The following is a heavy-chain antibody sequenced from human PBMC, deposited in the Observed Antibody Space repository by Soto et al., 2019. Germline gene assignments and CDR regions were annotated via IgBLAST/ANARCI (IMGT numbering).Heavy chain of an antibody. Sequence: QVQLVESGGGVVQPGRSLRLSCAASGFTFSSYAMHWVRQAPGKGLEWVAVISYDGSNKYYADSVKGRFTISRDNSKNTLYLQMNSLRAEDTAVYYCARSVEGNYYYYYGMDVWGQGTTVTVSS. V-gene: IGHV3-30-3*01. D-gene: IGHD6-19*01. CDR2: ISYDGSNK. CDR1: GFTFSSYA. CDR3: ARSVEGNYYYYYGMDV. J-gene: IGHJ6*02.